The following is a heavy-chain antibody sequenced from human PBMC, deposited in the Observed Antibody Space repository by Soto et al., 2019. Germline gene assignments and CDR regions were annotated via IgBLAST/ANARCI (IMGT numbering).Heavy chain of an antibody. CDR3: AKDQRGSNAFDL. D-gene: IGHD3-16*01. CDR1: GFTFSSYS. V-gene: IGHV3-23*04. J-gene: IGHJ3*01. Sequence: EVQLVESGGDLVQPGGSLRLSCAASGFTFSSYSMHWLRQAAGKGLEWVSTIFDSGDTTYYTDSVKGRFSVSRDNSKNTVFLEMNSLRAEDTAVYYCAKDQRGSNAFDLRGQGTMVFVSS. CDR2: IFDSGDTT.